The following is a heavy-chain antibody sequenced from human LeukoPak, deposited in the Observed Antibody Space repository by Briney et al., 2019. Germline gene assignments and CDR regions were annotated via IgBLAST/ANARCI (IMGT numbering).Heavy chain of an antibody. J-gene: IGHJ4*02. Sequence: SVKVSCKASGGTFSRYAISWVRQAPGQGLEGMGGIIPIFGTANYAQKFQGRVTITADESTSTAYMELSSLRSEDTAVYYCAREGIVVVPAAGGRKLFDYWGQGTLVTVSS. D-gene: IGHD2-2*01. CDR2: IIPIFGTA. V-gene: IGHV1-69*13. CDR1: GGTFSRYA. CDR3: AREGIVVVPAAGGRKLFDY.